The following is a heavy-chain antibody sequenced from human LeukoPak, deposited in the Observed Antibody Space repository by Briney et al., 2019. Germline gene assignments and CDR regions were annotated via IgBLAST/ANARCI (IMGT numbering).Heavy chain of an antibody. CDR2: ISSSSSTI. CDR1: GFTFSSYS. Sequence: GGSLRLSCAASGFTFSSYSMNWVRQAPGKGLEWVSYISSSSSTIYYADSVKGRFTISRDNSKNTLYLQMNSLRAEDTAVYYCARENRNSGWYYYYYYMDVWGKGTTVTISS. J-gene: IGHJ6*03. V-gene: IGHV3-48*01. CDR3: ARENRNSGWYYYYYYMDV. D-gene: IGHD6-19*01.